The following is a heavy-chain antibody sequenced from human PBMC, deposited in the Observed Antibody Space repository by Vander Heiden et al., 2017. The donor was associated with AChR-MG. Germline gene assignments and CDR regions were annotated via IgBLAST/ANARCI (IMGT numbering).Heavy chain of an antibody. CDR2: ISWNSGSI. CDR1: GSTFDDNA. CDR3: AKAGSSGWYYFDY. D-gene: IGHD6-19*01. J-gene: IGHJ4*02. Sequence: EVQLVESGGGLVQPGRYMRLSCAASGSTFDDNALHWVGQAPGKGLEWVSGISWNSGSIGYADSVKGRFTISRDNAKNSLYLQMNSLRAEDTALYYCAKAGSSGWYYFDYWGQGTLVTVSS. V-gene: IGHV3-9*01.